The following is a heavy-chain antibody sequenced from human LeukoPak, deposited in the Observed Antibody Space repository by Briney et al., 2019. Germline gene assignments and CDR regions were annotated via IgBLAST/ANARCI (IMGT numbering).Heavy chain of an antibody. CDR1: GFTFSSYS. D-gene: IGHD2-2*01. Sequence: GGSLRLSCAASGFTFSSYSMNRVRQAPGKGLEWVSSISSSSSYIYYADSVKGRFTISRDNAKNSLYLQMNSLRAEDTAVYYCARAQGYCSSTSCFYYFDYWGQGTLVTVSS. CDR3: ARAQGYCSSTSCFYYFDY. V-gene: IGHV3-21*01. J-gene: IGHJ4*02. CDR2: ISSSSSYI.